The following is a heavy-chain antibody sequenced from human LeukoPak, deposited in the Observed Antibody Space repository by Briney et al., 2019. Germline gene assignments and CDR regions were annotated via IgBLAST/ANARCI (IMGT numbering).Heavy chain of an antibody. D-gene: IGHD3-16*01. CDR1: GFTFSSHW. CDR2: LNGDVTYI. J-gene: IGHJ4*02. Sequence: GGSLRLSCVASGFTFSSHWMHWVRQAPGKGLVWVSRLNGDVTYIDYADSVKGRFTISRGNAKNMLYLQMNSLRGEDTAVYYCARGSYDWAGIDYWGQGTLVTVSS. V-gene: IGHV3-74*01. CDR3: ARGSYDWAGIDY.